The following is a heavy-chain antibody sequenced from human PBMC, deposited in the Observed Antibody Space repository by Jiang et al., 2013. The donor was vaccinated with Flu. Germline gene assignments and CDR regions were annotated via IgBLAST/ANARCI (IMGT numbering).Heavy chain of an antibody. D-gene: IGHD2-15*01. V-gene: IGHV1-2*02. J-gene: IGHJ4*02. CDR3: ARSHPGVAVFDY. CDR2: INPNSGGT. Sequence: GQGLEWMGWINPNSGGTNYAQKFQGRVTMTRDTSISTAYMELSRLRSDDTAVYYCARSHPGVAVFDYWGQGTLVTVSS.